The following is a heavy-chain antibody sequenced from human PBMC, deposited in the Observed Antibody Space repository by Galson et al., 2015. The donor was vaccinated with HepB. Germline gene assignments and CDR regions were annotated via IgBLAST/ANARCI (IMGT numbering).Heavy chain of an antibody. D-gene: IGHD3-10*01. Sequence: CAISGDSVSSNSAAWNWIRQSPSRGLEWLGRTYYRSKWYNDYAVSVKSRITINPDTSKNQFSLRLNSVTPEDTAVYYCARDGAPYYYGSGSYFCRPYFDYWGQGTLVTVSS. CDR1: GDSVSSNSAA. CDR2: TYYRSKWYN. V-gene: IGHV6-1*01. CDR3: ARDGAPYYYGSGSYFCRPYFDY. J-gene: IGHJ4*02.